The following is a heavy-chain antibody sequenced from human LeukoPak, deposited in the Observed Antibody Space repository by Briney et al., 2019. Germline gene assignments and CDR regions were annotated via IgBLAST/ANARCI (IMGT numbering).Heavy chain of an antibody. D-gene: IGHD1-14*01. V-gene: IGHV3-11*06. J-gene: IGHJ4*02. Sequence: GGSLRLSCAASGFTFSDNYMSWIRQAPGRGLEWVSYTSGSTTDTNYADSVRGRFTVSRDNAKNALYLQMDSLTVEDTAIYYCIKNTRTPTYWGQGVLVTVSS. CDR1: GFTFSDNY. CDR3: IKNTRTPTY. CDR2: TSGSTTDT.